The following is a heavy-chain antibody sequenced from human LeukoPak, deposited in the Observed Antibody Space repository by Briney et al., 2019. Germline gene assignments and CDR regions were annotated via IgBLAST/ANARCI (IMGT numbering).Heavy chain of an antibody. D-gene: IGHD6-19*01. CDR3: ARISLGSDTSPSSGWPYYFDY. Sequence: SGPALVKPTQTLTLTCTFSGFSRSTSGMRVSWIRQPPVKALEWLARIDWDDDKFYSTSLKTRLTISKDTSKNQVVLTMTNMDPVDTATYYCARISLGSDTSPSSGWPYYFDYWGQGTLVTVSS. CDR2: IDWDDDK. V-gene: IGHV2-70*04. CDR1: GFSRSTSGMR. J-gene: IGHJ4*02.